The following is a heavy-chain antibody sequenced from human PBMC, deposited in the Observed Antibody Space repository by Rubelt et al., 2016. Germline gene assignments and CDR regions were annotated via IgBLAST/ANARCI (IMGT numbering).Heavy chain of an antibody. Sequence: QVQLQQWGAGLLKPSETLSLTCAVYGGSITDYNWSWIRQPPGKGLEWIGEVHHSGNSNYNPSLKSRVTLSVDTSKKQVSLRLSSVTAADTALYYCARVWARAAARPYWYFDLWGRGTLVTVSS. V-gene: IGHV4-34*01. CDR2: VHHSGNS. CDR1: GGSITDYN. D-gene: IGHD6-13*01. CDR3: ARVWARAAARPYWYFDL. J-gene: IGHJ2*01.